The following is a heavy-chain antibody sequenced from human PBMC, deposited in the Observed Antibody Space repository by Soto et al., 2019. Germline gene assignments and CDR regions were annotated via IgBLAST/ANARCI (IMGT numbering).Heavy chain of an antibody. CDR2: ISGSGGST. Sequence: GGSLRLSCAASGFTFSSYAMSWVRQAPGKGLEWVSAISGSGGSTYYADSVKGRFTISRDNSKNTLYLQMNSLRAEDTAVYYCANPGFLEFNYGMDVWGQGTTVTVSS. CDR1: GFTFSSYA. D-gene: IGHD3-3*01. J-gene: IGHJ6*02. CDR3: ANPGFLEFNYGMDV. V-gene: IGHV3-23*01.